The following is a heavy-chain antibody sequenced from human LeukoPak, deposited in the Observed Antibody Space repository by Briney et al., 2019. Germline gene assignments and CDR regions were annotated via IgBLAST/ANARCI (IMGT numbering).Heavy chain of an antibody. Sequence: ASVNVSCKASGYTFTSYYIHWVRQAPGQGLEWMGIINPSAGTTSYAQNFQGRVTMTRDTSTSTVYMELSSLRSEDTAVYYCARGPTEGYCSGGSCFSDYWGQGTLVTVPS. CDR1: GYTFTSYY. D-gene: IGHD2-15*01. CDR2: INPSAGTT. CDR3: ARGPTEGYCSGGSCFSDY. V-gene: IGHV1-46*01. J-gene: IGHJ4*02.